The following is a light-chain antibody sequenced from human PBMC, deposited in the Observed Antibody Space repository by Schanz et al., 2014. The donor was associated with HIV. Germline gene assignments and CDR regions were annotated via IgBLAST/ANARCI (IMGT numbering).Light chain of an antibody. CDR3: SSYTTSSTQV. J-gene: IGLJ1*01. CDR2: DVT. CDR1: NSDIGCFNF. Sequence: QSALTQPAFVSGSPGQSITISCTGTNSDIGCFNFVSWYRQHPGKAPNLMIYDVTHRPSGISSRFSGSKSGNTASLTISGLQAEDEADYYCSSYTTSSTQVFGTGTKVTV. V-gene: IGLV2-14*01.